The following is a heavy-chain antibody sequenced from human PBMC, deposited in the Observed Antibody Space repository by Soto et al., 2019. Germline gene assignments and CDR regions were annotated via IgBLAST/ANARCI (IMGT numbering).Heavy chain of an antibody. D-gene: IGHD2-15*01. CDR2: VYYDEST. J-gene: IGHJ4*02. CDR3: GKVLIGATRHADVDS. V-gene: IGHV4-39*01. CDR1: GVSLNSGHYY. Sequence: QVQLQESGPGLLEPLEPLSLTCSVSGVSLNSGHYYWVWVRQSPGKGLAWIASVYYDESTYYNPSLTRRVTISIYKPRNQFSLTLKSVTAADTAVYYCGKVLIGATRHADVDSWGQGARVTVSS.